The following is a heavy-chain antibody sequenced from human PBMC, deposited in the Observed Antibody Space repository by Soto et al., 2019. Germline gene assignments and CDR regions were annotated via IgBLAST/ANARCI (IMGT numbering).Heavy chain of an antibody. D-gene: IGHD2-15*01. CDR3: ARGPPVGR. V-gene: IGHV4-30-2*01. CDR2: IYHSGST. J-gene: IGHJ4*02. CDR1: GGYISSGGYS. Sequence: QLQLQESGSGLVKPSQTLSLTCAVSGGYISSGGYSWSWIRQPPGKGLQWIGYIYHSGSTYYDPSLNRRVTIAVDRSKNQFSLKLSSVLAADTAVNYCARGPPVGRWGQGTVVTVSS.